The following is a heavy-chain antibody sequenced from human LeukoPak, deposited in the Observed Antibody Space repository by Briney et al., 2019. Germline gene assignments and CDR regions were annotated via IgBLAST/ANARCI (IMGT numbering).Heavy chain of an antibody. CDR1: GFTFSRYS. CDR2: ITSSNNYI. Sequence: GGSLRLSCAASGFTFSRYSMNWVRQAPGKGLEWVSSITSSNNYIYYGDSVKGRFTISRDDTKNSLFLQMNSLRAEDTATYYCARGEFGDYYYFYMDVWGKGTTVTVSS. J-gene: IGHJ6*03. V-gene: IGHV3-21*01. D-gene: IGHD2/OR15-2a*01. CDR3: ARGEFGDYYYFYMDV.